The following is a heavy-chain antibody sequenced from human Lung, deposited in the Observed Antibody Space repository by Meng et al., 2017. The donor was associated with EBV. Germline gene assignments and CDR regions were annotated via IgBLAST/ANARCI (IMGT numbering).Heavy chain of an antibody. V-gene: IGHV4-4*07. CDR2: IYTRGST. CDR1: LCSISSYY. D-gene: IGHD5-12*01. J-gene: IGHJ4*02. Sequence: QESGLGLTKPCATLTITGTVSLCSISSYYWSWSRQPAGKGLEWIGRIYTRGSTNYNPSLKSRVTMSVDTSKNQFSLKLSSVNAADTAVYYCARDPGLGYSGYDGILGYWGQGTLVTVSS. CDR3: ARDPGLGYSGYDGILGY.